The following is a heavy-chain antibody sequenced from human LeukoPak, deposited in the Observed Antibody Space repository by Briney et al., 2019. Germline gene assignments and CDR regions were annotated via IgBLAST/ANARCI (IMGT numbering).Heavy chain of an antibody. CDR1: GGFFSGYY. Sequence: LSLTCAVYGGFFSGYYWSWIRQPPGKGLEGVAVISYDGSSKYYADSVKGRFTISRDNSKNTLYLQMNSLRAEDTAVYYCARARSSYGYGDAFDIWGQGTMVTVSS. CDR2: ISYDGSSK. J-gene: IGHJ3*02. CDR3: ARARSSYGYGDAFDI. V-gene: IGHV3-30*03. D-gene: IGHD5-18*01.